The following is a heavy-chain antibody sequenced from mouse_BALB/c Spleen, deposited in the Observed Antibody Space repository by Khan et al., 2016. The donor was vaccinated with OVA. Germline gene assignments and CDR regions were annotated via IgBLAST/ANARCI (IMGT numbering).Heavy chain of an antibody. Sequence: EVELVESGGDLVKPGGSLKLSCAASGFTFSSYTMSWVRQTPEKRLEWVATISSGGSYTYYPDSVKGRFTISRDNAKNTLYLQMSSLKSADTAMXYCTRDGNYAHWYFDVWGAGTTVTVSS. J-gene: IGHJ1*01. V-gene: IGHV5-6-4*01. D-gene: IGHD2-1*01. CDR2: ISSGGSYT. CDR1: GFTFSSYT. CDR3: TRDGNYAHWYFDV.